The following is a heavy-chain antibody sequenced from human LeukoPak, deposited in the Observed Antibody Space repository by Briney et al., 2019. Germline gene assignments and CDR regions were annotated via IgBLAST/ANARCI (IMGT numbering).Heavy chain of an antibody. J-gene: IGHJ6*02. V-gene: IGHV3-30*03. Sequence: GGSLRLSCAASEFTFSSYGMHWVRQAPGKGLEWVAVMTYDGSGKYYADSVKGRFTISRDNSKSTLYLQMNSLRAEDTAVYYCAREAGYGMDVWGQGTTVTVSS. CDR1: EFTFSSYG. CDR3: AREAGYGMDV. D-gene: IGHD6-19*01. CDR2: MTYDGSGK.